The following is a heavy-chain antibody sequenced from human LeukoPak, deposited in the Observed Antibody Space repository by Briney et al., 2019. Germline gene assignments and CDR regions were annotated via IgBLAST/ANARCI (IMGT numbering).Heavy chain of an antibody. V-gene: IGHV3-23*01. D-gene: IGHD7-27*01. Sequence: GGSLRLSCAASGFTFSTYTMYWVRHPPGKRLEWVPIIGSSGGGIHYADSVKGRFTISRDNSKNALYLQMNSLRVEDTAVYYCAIDPNWGTHSWGQGVLVTVSS. J-gene: IGHJ4*02. CDR1: GFTFSTYT. CDR2: IGSSGGGI. CDR3: AIDPNWGTHS.